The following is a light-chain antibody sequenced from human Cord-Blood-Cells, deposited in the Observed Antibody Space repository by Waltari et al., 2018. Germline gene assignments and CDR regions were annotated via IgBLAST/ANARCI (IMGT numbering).Light chain of an antibody. CDR3: AAWDDSLNAWV. Sequence: QSVLTQPPSASGTPGQRVTISCSGSSSNIGSNTVNGNHQLPGTAPNLHIYSNNRRPSGVPERFSGAQSGTSASLAISGLQSEDEADYYCAAWDDSLNAWVFGGWTKLTVL. CDR1: SSNIGSNT. CDR2: SNN. J-gene: IGLJ3*02. V-gene: IGLV1-44*01.